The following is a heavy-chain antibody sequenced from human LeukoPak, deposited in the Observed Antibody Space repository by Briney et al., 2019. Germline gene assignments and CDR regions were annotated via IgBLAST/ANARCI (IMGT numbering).Heavy chain of an antibody. CDR3: ARESGSGWYRYYYYYMDV. CDR1: GYTFTSYG. V-gene: IGHV1-18*01. J-gene: IGHJ6*03. CDR2: ISAYNGNT. D-gene: IGHD6-19*01. Sequence: ASVKVSCKASGYTFTSYGISWVRQAPGQGLEWMGWISAYNGNTNYAQKLQGRVTMTTDTSTSTAYMELRSLRSDDTAVYYCARESGSGWYRYYYYYMDVWGKGITVTVSS.